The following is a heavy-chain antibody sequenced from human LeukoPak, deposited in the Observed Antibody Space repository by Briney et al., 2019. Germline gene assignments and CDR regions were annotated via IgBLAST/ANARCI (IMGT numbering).Heavy chain of an antibody. J-gene: IGHJ4*02. CDR1: GFVFSSYA. Sequence: PGRSLRLSCAASGFVFSSYAMHWVRQAPGKGLEWVAVVSYDGSNEDYADSVKGRFTISRDNAKNSLYLQMNSLRADDTAVYYCARDGSRDYWGQGTLVTVSS. V-gene: IGHV3-30-3*01. CDR3: ARDGSRDY. CDR2: VSYDGSNE. D-gene: IGHD2-2*01.